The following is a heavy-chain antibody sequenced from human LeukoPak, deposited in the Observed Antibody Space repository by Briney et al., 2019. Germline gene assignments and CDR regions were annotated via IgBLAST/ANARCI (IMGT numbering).Heavy chain of an antibody. CDR1: GFTFSDYF. D-gene: IGHD6-19*01. CDR2: ISSSGTG. V-gene: IGHV3-11*04. Sequence: GGSLRLSCAASGFTFSDYFMSWIRQAPGKGLEWLSHISSSGTGYYTDSVKGRATISRDNAKNSLYLQMNSLRAEDTAVYYCARYATVAAHRGFDYWGQGTLVTVSS. J-gene: IGHJ4*02. CDR3: ARYATVAAHRGFDY.